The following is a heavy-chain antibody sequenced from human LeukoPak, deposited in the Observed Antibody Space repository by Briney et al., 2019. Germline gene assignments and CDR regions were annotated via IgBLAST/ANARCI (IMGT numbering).Heavy chain of an antibody. D-gene: IGHD5-24*01. CDR3: ASGVERWLHD. Sequence: SETLSLTCAVSGGSISNYYWSWIRQPPGKGLEWIGYIYYTGSTYYNPSLKSRVTISVDTSKNQFSLKLSSVTAADTAVYYCASGVERWLHDWGQGTLVTVSS. V-gene: IGHV4-59*06. CDR2: IYYTGST. J-gene: IGHJ4*02. CDR1: GGSISNYY.